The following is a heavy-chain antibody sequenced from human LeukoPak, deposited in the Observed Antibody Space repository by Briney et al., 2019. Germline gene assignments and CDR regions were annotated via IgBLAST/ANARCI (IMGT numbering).Heavy chain of an antibody. CDR3: ARGSVGATDAFDI. CDR1: GGSISSGGYY. CDR2: IYYSGST. Sequence: PSETLSLTCTVSGGSISSGGYYWSWIRQYPGKGLEWIGYIYYSGSTYYNPSLKSRVTISVDTSKNQFSQKLSSVTAADTAVYYCARGSVGATDAFDIWGQGTMVTVSS. V-gene: IGHV4-31*03. J-gene: IGHJ3*02. D-gene: IGHD1-26*01.